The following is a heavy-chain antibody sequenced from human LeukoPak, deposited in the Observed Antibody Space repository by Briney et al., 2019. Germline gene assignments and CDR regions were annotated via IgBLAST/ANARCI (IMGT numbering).Heavy chain of an antibody. CDR1: EFTFSTYW. V-gene: IGHV3-74*01. CDR3: VRAVASNYGNFDY. CDR2: INPAGTST. D-gene: IGHD3-10*01. J-gene: IGHJ4*02. Sequence: AGGSLRLSCAASEFTFSTYWVHWVRQAPGKGLVWVSRINPAGTSTYYADSVRGRFTISRDNAQKMLSLQMNSLRVDDTAVYYCVRAVASNYGNFDYWGQGTLATVSS.